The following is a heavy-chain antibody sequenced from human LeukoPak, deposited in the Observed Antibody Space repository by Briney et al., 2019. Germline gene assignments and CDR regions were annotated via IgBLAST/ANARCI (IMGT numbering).Heavy chain of an antibody. J-gene: IGHJ6*02. D-gene: IGHD5-12*01. CDR1: GFTFTNYG. CDR3: ARDLADSHSGYDWVSFGMDV. V-gene: IGHV3-21*01. CDR2: ISVDSTYT. Sequence: GGSLRLSCAASGFTFTNYGMDWVRQAPGKVLEWGLSISVDSTYTHYADSVKGRFSISRDNAKNSLFLQMNSLRAEDTAVYYCARDLADSHSGYDWVSFGMDVWGQGTTVTVSS.